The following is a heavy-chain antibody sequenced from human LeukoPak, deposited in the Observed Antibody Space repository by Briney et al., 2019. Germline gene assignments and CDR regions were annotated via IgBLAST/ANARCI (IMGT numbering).Heavy chain of an antibody. CDR1: GFTFSDYY. Sequence: GGSLRLSCTASGFTFSDYYMPWIRQAPGKGLEWISYMSSSGDTRYYADSVKGRFTISRDNAKNSLYLQMNSLRAEDTAVYYCARRGREGAFDIWGQGTMVTVSS. CDR3: ARRGREGAFDI. J-gene: IGHJ3*02. CDR2: MSSSGDTR. V-gene: IGHV3-11*04. D-gene: IGHD1-26*01.